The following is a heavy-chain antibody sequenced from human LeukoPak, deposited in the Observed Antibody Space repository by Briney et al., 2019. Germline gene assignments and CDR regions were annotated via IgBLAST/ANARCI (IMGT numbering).Heavy chain of an antibody. CDR3: ARISSLGYRSSTSCYAIDY. V-gene: IGHV4-34*01. Sequence: SETLSLTCAVYGGSFSGYYWSWIRQPPGKGLEWIGEINHSGSTNYNPSLKSRVTISVDTSKNQFSLKLSSVTAADTAVYYCARISSLGYRSSTSCYAIDYWGQGTLVTVSS. D-gene: IGHD2-2*01. CDR1: GGSFSGYY. CDR2: INHSGST. J-gene: IGHJ4*02.